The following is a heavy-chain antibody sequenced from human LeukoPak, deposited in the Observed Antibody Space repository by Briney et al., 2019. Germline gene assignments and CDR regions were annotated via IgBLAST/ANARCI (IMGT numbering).Heavy chain of an antibody. CDR2: FSPKTGGS. J-gene: IGHJ6*03. D-gene: IGHD3-3*01. V-gene: IGHV1-2*02. CDR3: ARGIRYDFWSGYYYTYYYYYYMDV. Sequence: ASVKVSCKTSGYTFIGHYMHWVRQAPGHGLEWMGWFSPKTGGSHFAQKFRGRVAMTRNTSISTAYMELSSLRSEDTAVYYCARGIRYDFWSGYYYTYYYYYYMDVWGKGTTVTVSS. CDR1: GYTFIGHY.